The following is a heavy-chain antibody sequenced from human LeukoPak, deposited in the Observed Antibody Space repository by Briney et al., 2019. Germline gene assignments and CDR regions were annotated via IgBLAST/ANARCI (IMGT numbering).Heavy chain of an antibody. Sequence: SETLSLTCAVSGYSLSSGYYWGWIRQPPGKGLEWIGSIYHSGSTYYNPSLKSRVTISVDTSKNQFSLQLSCVTGADTAVYYCARKGVAVASFDYWGQGTLVTVSS. J-gene: IGHJ4*02. D-gene: IGHD6-19*01. CDR2: IYHSGST. CDR1: GYSLSSGYY. CDR3: ARKGVAVASFDY. V-gene: IGHV4-38-2*01.